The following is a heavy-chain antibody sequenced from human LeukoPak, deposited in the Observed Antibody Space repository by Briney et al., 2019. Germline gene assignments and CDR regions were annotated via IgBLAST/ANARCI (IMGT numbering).Heavy chain of an antibody. CDR1: GFTFSTYE. Sequence: GGSLRLSCEASGFTFSTYEMNWVRQTPGKGLEWVSSITRSSIYIYSADSVKGRFTISRDNAKKSLYLQMNSLRAEDTAVYYCARVRYDSSGYYSLSDYWGQGTLVTVSS. CDR3: ARVRYDSSGYYSLSDY. J-gene: IGHJ4*02. D-gene: IGHD3-22*01. CDR2: ITRSSIYI. V-gene: IGHV3-21*01.